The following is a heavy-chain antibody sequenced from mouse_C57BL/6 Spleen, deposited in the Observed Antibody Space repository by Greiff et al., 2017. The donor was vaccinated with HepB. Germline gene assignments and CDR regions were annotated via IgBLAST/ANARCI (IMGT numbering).Heavy chain of an antibody. D-gene: IGHD2-5*01. CDR3: ARYYSNLYAMDY. Sequence: QVQLKQPGAELVKPGASVKMSCKASGHTFTSYWITWVKQRPGQGLEWIGDIYPGSGSTNYNEKFKSKATLTVDTSSSTAYMQLSSLTSEDSAVYYCARYYSNLYAMDYWGQGTSVTVSS. J-gene: IGHJ4*01. CDR2: IYPGSGST. V-gene: IGHV1-55*01. CDR1: GHTFTSYW.